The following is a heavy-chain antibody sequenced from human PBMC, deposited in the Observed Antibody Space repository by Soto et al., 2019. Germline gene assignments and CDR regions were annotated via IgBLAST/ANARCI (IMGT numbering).Heavy chain of an antibody. Sequence: GGSLRLSCAASGFTFSNAWMSWVRQAPGKGLEWVGRIKSKTDGGTTDYAAPVKGRFTISRDDSKNTLYLQMNSLKTEDTAVYYCTTDLGTGYDYIWGSYRDYWGQGTLVTVSS. V-gene: IGHV3-15*01. CDR1: GFTFSNAW. CDR2: IKSKTDGGTT. J-gene: IGHJ4*02. CDR3: TTDLGTGYDYIWGSYRDY. D-gene: IGHD3-16*02.